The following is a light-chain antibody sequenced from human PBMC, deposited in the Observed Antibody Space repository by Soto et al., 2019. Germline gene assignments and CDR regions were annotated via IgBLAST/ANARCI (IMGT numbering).Light chain of an antibody. J-gene: IGLJ2*01. CDR2: DVS. CDR3: CSYGGSYTWV. Sequence: QSVLTQPRSVSGSPGQSVTISCTGTSGDVGSYNFVSWYQQHPGKVPTLVIFDVSHRPSGVPDRFSGSKSGNTASLTISGLQAEDEADYYCCSYGGSYTWVFGGGTKLTVL. V-gene: IGLV2-11*01. CDR1: SGDVGSYNF.